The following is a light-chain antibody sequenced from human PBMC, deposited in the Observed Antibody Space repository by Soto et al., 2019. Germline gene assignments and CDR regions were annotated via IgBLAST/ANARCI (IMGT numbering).Light chain of an antibody. J-gene: IGKJ1*01. CDR1: QSMNDW. V-gene: IGKV1-5*01. CDR2: DAS. CDR3: LRYNAFSQT. Sequence: DIQMTQSPSTLSASIGDRVTITCRASQSMNDWLAWSQQKPGKAPKVLIYDASSLQSGVPSRFSGSRSGTEFTLTIDSLQPDDVATYYCLRYNAFSQTFGQGTKVEI.